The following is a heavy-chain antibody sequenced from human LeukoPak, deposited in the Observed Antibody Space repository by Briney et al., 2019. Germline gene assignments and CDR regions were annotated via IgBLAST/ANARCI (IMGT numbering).Heavy chain of an antibody. CDR3: ARTDFWSGYFWFDP. CDR2: MNPNSGNT. J-gene: IGHJ5*02. Sequence: ASVKVSCKASGYTFTSYDINWVRQATGQGLEWMGWMNPNSGNTGYAQKFQGRVTMTRNTSITTAYMELSSLRSEAPAVYYCARTDFWSGYFWFDPWGQGTLVTVSS. V-gene: IGHV1-8*01. D-gene: IGHD3-3*01. CDR1: GYTFTSYD.